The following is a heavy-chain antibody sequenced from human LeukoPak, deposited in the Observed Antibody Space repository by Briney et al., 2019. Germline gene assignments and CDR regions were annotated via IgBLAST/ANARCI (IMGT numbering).Heavy chain of an antibody. J-gene: IGHJ4*02. CDR3: ARGYYYDSSGYSKDFDY. Sequence: GSLRLSCAVSGFTVSSNYMSWVRQAPGKGLEWVSVIYSGGSTYYSDSVKGRFTISRDNSKNTLYLQMNSLRAEDTAVYYCARGYYYDSSGYSKDFDYWGQGTLVTVSS. CDR2: IYSGGST. D-gene: IGHD3-22*01. CDR1: GFTVSSNY. V-gene: IGHV3-66*01.